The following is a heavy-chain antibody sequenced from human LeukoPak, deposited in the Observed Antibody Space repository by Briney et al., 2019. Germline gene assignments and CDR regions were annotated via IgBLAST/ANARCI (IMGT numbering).Heavy chain of an antibody. V-gene: IGHV3-49*05. CDR1: GFTFGDYA. CDR3: TRDTLLSYYYYMDV. CDR2: IRSKAYGGTT. J-gene: IGHJ6*03. Sequence: KTGGSLRLSCTASGFTFGDYAMSWFRQAPGKGLEWVGFIRSKAYGGTTEYAASVKGRFTISRDDSKSIAYLQMNSLKTEDTAVYYCTRDTLLSYYYYMDVWGKGTTVTVSS.